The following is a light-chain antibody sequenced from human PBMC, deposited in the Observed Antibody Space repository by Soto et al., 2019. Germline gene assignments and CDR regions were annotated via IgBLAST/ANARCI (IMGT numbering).Light chain of an antibody. V-gene: IGLV2-11*01. J-gene: IGLJ2*01. CDR2: DVS. CDR1: SSDVGTYNY. CDR3: CSYAGGYTHAG. Sequence: QSVLAQPRSVSGPPGQSVSISCSGTSSDVGTYNYVSWYQQHPGKAPKLMIYDVSKRPSGVPDRFSGSKSGNTASLTISGLQAEDEADYYCCSYAGGYTHAGFGGGTKVTVL.